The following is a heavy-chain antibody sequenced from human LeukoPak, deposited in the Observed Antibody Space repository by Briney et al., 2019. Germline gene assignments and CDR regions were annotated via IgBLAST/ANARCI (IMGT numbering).Heavy chain of an antibody. CDR3: ARGDPRSDY. J-gene: IGHJ4*02. V-gene: IGHV3-30*03. Sequence: GGSLRLSCAASGFTFSHYWMTWVRQAPGKGLEWVAFISYDGRNKNYADSVKGRFTISKDNSNNTLYLQMDSLRGEDAAVYYCARGDPRSDYWGQGTLVTVSS. CDR1: GFTFSHYW. CDR2: ISYDGRNK.